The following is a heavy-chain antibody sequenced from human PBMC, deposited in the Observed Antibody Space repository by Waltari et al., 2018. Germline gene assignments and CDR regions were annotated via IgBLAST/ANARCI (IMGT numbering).Heavy chain of an antibody. V-gene: IGHV4-59*01. CDR2: IYYSGST. J-gene: IGHJ6*03. Sequence: QLQLQESGPGLVKPSETLSLTCTVSGGSISSYYWSWIRQPPGKGLEWIGYIYYSGSTNYNPSLKSRVTISVDTSKNQFSLKLSSVTAADTAVYYCARVGQQWLVRGDYYYMDVWGKGTTVTVSS. D-gene: IGHD6-19*01. CDR1: GGSISSYY. CDR3: ARVGQQWLVRGDYYYMDV.